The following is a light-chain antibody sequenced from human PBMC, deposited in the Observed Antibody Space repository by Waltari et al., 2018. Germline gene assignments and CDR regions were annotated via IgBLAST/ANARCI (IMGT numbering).Light chain of an antibody. CDR3: QHYVRLPVT. J-gene: IGKJ1*01. V-gene: IGKV3-20*01. Sequence: EIVLTQSPGTLSLSPGERATLSCRASQGVGRSLAWYQHKPGQAPRLLIYGASIRATGIPDRFSGGVSGTDFSLTISRLEPEDFAAYHCQHYVRLPVTFGQGTKVEIK. CDR2: GAS. CDR1: QGVGRS.